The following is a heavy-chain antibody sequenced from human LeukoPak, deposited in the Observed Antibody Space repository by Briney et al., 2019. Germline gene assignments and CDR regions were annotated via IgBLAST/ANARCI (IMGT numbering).Heavy chain of an antibody. CDR3: AKGLRKVATSDDAFDI. D-gene: IGHD5-12*01. CDR1: GFTFRSYA. CDR2: ISGSGGST. J-gene: IGHJ3*02. V-gene: IGHV3-23*01. Sequence: GGSLRLSCAASGFTFRSYATSWVRQAPAKGLEWVSTISGSGGSTYYADPVKGRFTISRDNSKNTLYLQMNSLRAEDTAVYYCAKGLRKVATSDDAFDIWGQGTMVTVSS.